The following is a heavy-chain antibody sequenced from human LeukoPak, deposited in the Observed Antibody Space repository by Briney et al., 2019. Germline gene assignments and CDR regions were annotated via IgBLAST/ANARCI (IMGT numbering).Heavy chain of an antibody. CDR3: ARDLAAGGTWAFDI. CDR2: INPSDGGT. Sequence: ASVKVSCKASGYTFTTYYMHWVRQAPGQGLEWRGIINPSDGGTGYAQKFHGRVTMTRDTSTSTVYMVLSTLRSEDTAVYYCARDLAAGGTWAFDIWGQGTMVTVSS. J-gene: IGHJ3*02. V-gene: IGHV1-46*01. CDR1: GYTFTTYY. D-gene: IGHD6-25*01.